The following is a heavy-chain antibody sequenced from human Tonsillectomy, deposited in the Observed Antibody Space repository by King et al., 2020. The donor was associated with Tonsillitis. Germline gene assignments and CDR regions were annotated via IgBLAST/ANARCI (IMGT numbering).Heavy chain of an antibody. Sequence: VQLVESGAEVKKPGASVKVSCQASGFTFTSYGISWVRQAPGQGLEWMGWISAYNGNANYAQKLQGRVTMTTDTSTSTAYMELRSLRSDDTAVFYCARVGYSSVWPKGYGMDVWGQGTTVTVSS. J-gene: IGHJ6*02. D-gene: IGHD6-19*01. CDR1: GFTFTSYG. CDR2: ISAYNGNA. V-gene: IGHV1-18*04. CDR3: ARVGYSSVWPKGYGMDV.